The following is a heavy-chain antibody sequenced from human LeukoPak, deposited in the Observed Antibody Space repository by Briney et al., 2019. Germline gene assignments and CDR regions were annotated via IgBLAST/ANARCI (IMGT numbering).Heavy chain of an antibody. D-gene: IGHD3-22*01. CDR3: ARDWFTTAP. CDR1: GYTFTGHY. CDR2: INPNSGGT. J-gene: IGHJ5*02. V-gene: IGHV1-2*02. Sequence: ASVKVFCKASGYTFTGHYMHWVRQAPGQRLEWMGWINPNSGGTNYAQKFQGRVTMTRETSSSTAYMELSRLRSDDTAVYYCARDWFTTAPWGQGTLVTVSS.